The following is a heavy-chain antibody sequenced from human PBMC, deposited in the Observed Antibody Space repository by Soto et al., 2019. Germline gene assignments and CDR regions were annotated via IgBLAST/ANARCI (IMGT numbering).Heavy chain of an antibody. Sequence: GGSLRLSCAASGLTFSSYSMNWVRQAPGKGLEWVSSISSSSSYIYYADSVKGRFTISRDHAKNSLYLQMNSLRAEDTAVYYCAREHSSSWYVWFDPWGQGTLVTVSS. CDR3: AREHSSSWYVWFDP. CDR1: GLTFSSYS. D-gene: IGHD6-13*01. J-gene: IGHJ5*02. V-gene: IGHV3-21*01. CDR2: ISSSSSYI.